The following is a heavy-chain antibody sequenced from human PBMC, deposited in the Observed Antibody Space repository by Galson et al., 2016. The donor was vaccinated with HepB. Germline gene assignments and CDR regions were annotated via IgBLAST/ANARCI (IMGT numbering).Heavy chain of an antibody. V-gene: IGHV1-3*01. D-gene: IGHD5-18*01. J-gene: IGHJ5*02. CDR2: INAANGDT. CDR1: GYTFTNYA. CDR3: ARDLTMVTTCWFDP. Sequence: SVKVSCKASGYTFTNYAMYWVRQAPGQRLEWMGWINAANGDTKYSQKLQGRGTITWDTSANTAYMELSSVTAADTAVYYCARDLTMVTTCWFDPWGQGTLVTVSS.